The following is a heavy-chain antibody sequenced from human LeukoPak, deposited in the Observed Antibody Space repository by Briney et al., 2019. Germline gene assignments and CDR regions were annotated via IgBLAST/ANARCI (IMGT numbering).Heavy chain of an antibody. Sequence: ASVKVSCKASGYTFTSYGISWVRQAPGQGLEWMGWISAYNGNTNYAQKFQGRVTMTEDTSTDTAYMELSSLRSEDTAVYYCATDGDYVWGSYRMLNDAFDIWGQGTMVTVSS. CDR1: GYTFTSYG. D-gene: IGHD3-16*02. CDR2: ISAYNGNT. CDR3: ATDGDYVWGSYRMLNDAFDI. V-gene: IGHV1-18*01. J-gene: IGHJ3*02.